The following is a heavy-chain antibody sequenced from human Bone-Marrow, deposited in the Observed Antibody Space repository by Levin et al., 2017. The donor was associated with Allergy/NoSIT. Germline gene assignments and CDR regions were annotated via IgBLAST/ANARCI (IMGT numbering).Heavy chain of an antibody. CDR2: IYYSGPT. V-gene: IGHV4-31*03. CDR3: ARQPTAAGLRTRFDP. J-gene: IGHJ5*02. CDR1: GGSISGSANY. Sequence: SETLSLTCTVSGGSISGSANYWSWIRQHPGMDLEWIGHIYYSGPTYYNPSLKSRVTVSVDTSKNQFSLMLSSVTAAATSAYYCARQPTAAGLRTRFDPWGQGTLVTVSS. D-gene: IGHD6-13*01.